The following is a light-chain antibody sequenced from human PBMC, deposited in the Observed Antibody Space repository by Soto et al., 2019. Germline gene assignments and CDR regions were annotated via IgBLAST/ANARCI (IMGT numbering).Light chain of an antibody. CDR3: GSWDSSLSAYV. CDR2: DDN. V-gene: IGLV1-51*01. CDR1: SSNIRGNS. J-gene: IGLJ1*01. Sequence: QSVLTQPPSVSAAPGQKVTISCSGSSSNIRGNSVSWYQQLPGTAPKLLIYDDNKRPSGIPDRFSGPKSGTSATLGITGFQTGDEADYYCGSWDSSLSAYVFGTGTKVTVL.